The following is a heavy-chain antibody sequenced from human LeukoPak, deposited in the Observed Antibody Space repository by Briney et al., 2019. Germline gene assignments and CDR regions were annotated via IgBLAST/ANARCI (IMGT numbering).Heavy chain of an antibody. Sequence: GGSLRLSCAASGFTFSSYAMSWVRQAPGKGLDWLSIISDNGDYTYYAGSVKGRFTISRDNSKNMLYLQMNSLRAEDTAIYYCAKGTPRDGYNSGYFDYWGQGTLVTVSS. J-gene: IGHJ4*02. D-gene: IGHD5-24*01. CDR3: AKGTPRDGYNSGYFDY. CDR2: ISDNGDYT. CDR1: GFTFSSYA. V-gene: IGHV3-23*01.